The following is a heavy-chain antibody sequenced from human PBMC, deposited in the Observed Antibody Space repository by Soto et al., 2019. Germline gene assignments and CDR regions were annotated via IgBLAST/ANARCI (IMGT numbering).Heavy chain of an antibody. Sequence: SETLSLTCTVSGGSISSGDYYWSWIRQPPGKGLEWIGYIYYSGSTYYNPSLKSRVTISVDTSKNQFSLKLSSVTAADTAVYYCARGTRDGYNQGITFDYWGQGTLVTSPQ. CDR2: IYYSGST. CDR3: ARGTRDGYNQGITFDY. D-gene: IGHD5-12*01. V-gene: IGHV4-30-4*01. J-gene: IGHJ4*02. CDR1: GGSISSGDYY.